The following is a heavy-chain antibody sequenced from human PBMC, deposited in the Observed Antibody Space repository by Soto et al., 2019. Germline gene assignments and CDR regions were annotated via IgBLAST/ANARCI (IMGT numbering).Heavy chain of an antibody. CDR3: AKDRGALRWSEEHYYFDY. CDR2: ILYDGSKK. V-gene: IGHV3-30*18. J-gene: IGHJ4*02. Sequence: VGSLRLSCAAFGFTFSSYGMHWVRQAPGKGLEWVAVILYDGSKKYYADSMKGRFTISRDNSKNTLYLQMNSLRAEDTALYYCAKDRGALRWSEEHYYFDYWGRGSLVTVSS. CDR1: GFTFSSYG. D-gene: IGHD4-17*01.